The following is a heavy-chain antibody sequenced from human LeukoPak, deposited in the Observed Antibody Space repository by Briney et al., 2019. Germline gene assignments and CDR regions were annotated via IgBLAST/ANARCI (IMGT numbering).Heavy chain of an antibody. CDR1: GFTFSSYG. V-gene: IGHV3-33*01. J-gene: IGHJ4*02. D-gene: IGHD1-26*01. Sequence: GGSLRLSGAASGFTFSSYGMHWVRQAPGKGLEWVAVIWYDGSNKYYADSVKGRFTISRDNSKNTLYLQMNSLRAEDTAVYYCARDSIVGATGLDYWGQGTLVTVSS. CDR2: IWYDGSNK. CDR3: ARDSIVGATGLDY.